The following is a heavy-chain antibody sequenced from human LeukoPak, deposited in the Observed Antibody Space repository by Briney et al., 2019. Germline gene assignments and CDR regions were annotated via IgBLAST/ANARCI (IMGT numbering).Heavy chain of an antibody. Sequence: SETLSLTCTVSGGSISSSSYYWGWIRQPPGKGLEWIGSIYYSGSTYYNPSLKSRVTISVDTSKNQFSLKLSSVTAADTAVYYCARQYRKWVPDYWGQGTLVTVSS. CDR2: IYYSGST. CDR3: ARQYRKWVPDY. D-gene: IGHD1-26*01. J-gene: IGHJ4*02. V-gene: IGHV4-39*01. CDR1: GGSISSSSYY.